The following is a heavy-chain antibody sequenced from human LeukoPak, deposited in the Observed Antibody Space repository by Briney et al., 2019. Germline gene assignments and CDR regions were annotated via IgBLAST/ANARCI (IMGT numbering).Heavy chain of an antibody. Sequence: PGGSLRLSCVASGFIFSSYEMNWVRQAPGKGLEWVSHITTSGSTIYYADSVKGRFTISRDNAKNSVYLQMNSLRAEDTAVYYCARRYCSSSICLLDYWGQGTLVTVSS. CDR1: GFIFSSYE. V-gene: IGHV3-48*03. J-gene: IGHJ4*02. CDR3: ARRYCSSSICLLDY. CDR2: ITTSGSTI. D-gene: IGHD2-2*01.